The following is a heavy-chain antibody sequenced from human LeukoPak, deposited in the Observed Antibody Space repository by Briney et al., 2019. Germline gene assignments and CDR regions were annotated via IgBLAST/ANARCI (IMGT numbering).Heavy chain of an antibody. CDR2: IYSSGDS. D-gene: IGHD1/OR15-1a*01. CDR3: ARQPSGTAAFDI. CDR1: GGSINSNY. J-gene: IGHJ3*02. Sequence: SETLSLTCAVSGGSINSNYWSWIRQPPGQVLGWIAYIYSSGDSTYNPSFKSRVTISVDTSKNQFSLKLTSVAAADTAIYYCARQPSGTAAFDIWGQGTMVIVSS. V-gene: IGHV4-59*08.